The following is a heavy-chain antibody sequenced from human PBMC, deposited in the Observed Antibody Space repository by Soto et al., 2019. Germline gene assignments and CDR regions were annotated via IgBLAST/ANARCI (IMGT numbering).Heavy chain of an antibody. J-gene: IGHJ6*02. CDR1: GGSSSGYY. CDR2: INHSGST. CDR3: ARSARYYDFWSGYRNYYYGMDV. Sequence: PSETLSLTCAVYGGSSSGYYWSWIRQPPGKGLEWIGEINHSGSTNYNPSLKSRVTISVDTSKNQFSLKLSSVTAADTAVYYCARSARYYDFWSGYRNYYYGMDVWGQGTTVTVSS. D-gene: IGHD3-3*01. V-gene: IGHV4-34*01.